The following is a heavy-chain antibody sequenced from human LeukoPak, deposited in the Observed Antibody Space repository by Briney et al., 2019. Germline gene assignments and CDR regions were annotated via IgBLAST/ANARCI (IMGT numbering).Heavy chain of an antibody. CDR3: AKVRKAWYHDILTGYYKTTEAIDY. Sequence: GGSLRLSCAASGFTFSSYAMSWVRQAPGKGLEWVSAISGSGGSTYYADSVKGRFTISRDNSKNTLYLQMNSLRAEDTAVYYCAKVRKAWYHDILTGYYKTTEAIDYWGQGTLVTVSS. J-gene: IGHJ4*02. CDR1: GFTFSSYA. D-gene: IGHD3-9*01. CDR2: ISGSGGST. V-gene: IGHV3-23*01.